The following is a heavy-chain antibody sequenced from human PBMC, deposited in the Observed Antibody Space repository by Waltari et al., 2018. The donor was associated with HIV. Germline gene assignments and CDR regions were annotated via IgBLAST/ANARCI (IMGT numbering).Heavy chain of an antibody. Sequence: QVQLVQSGAEMKKTGASVKVSCKASGYTFTSYDINWLRQAPGQGPEWMGWMNPNSGHTGYTQKFKGRVTMTRSTSIRTAYMELSGLRFEDTAVYYCARDVGCSGGSCSSGWFDPWGQGTLVTVSP. CDR3: ARDVGCSGGSCSSGWFDP. CDR1: GYTFTSYD. V-gene: IGHV1-8*01. J-gene: IGHJ5*02. D-gene: IGHD2-15*01. CDR2: MNPNSGHT.